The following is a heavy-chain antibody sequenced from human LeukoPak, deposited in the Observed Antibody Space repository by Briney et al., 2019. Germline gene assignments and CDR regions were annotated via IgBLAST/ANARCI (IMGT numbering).Heavy chain of an antibody. CDR2: ISYSGTT. Sequence: KASETLSLTCTVSGGSISSGDYYWSWIRQPPGKDLEWIGFISYSGTTHYTPSLRSRLTMSVDTFKNQFSLKLTSMTAADTAVYYCARTSSGGYNHFDYWGQGTLVTVSS. CDR1: GGSISSGDYY. CDR3: ARTSSGGYNHFDY. D-gene: IGHD5-24*01. V-gene: IGHV4-30-4*01. J-gene: IGHJ4*02.